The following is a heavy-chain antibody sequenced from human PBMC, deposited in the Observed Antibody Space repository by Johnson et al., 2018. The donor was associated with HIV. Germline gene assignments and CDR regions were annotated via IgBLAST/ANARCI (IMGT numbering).Heavy chain of an antibody. Sequence: EVQLVESGGVVVQPGGSLRLSCAVSGFTFDDYAMHWVRQAPGKGLEWVSLISWDGNSTYYADSVKGRFTISRENSENSLYLQLNSLRAEDTALYYCAKAVAKVGAGMSFDFWGQGTMVTVSS. J-gene: IGHJ3*01. CDR3: AKAVAKVGAGMSFDF. V-gene: IGHV3-43D*03. CDR2: ISWDGNST. D-gene: IGHD1-26*01. CDR1: GFTFDDYA.